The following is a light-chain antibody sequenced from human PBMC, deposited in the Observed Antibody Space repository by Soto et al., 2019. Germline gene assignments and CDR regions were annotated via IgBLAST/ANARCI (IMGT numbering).Light chain of an antibody. Sequence: QSVLTQPPSASGTPGRGVPFLVLGGTPTIGSNTVNWYQQLPGTAPKLLIYSNNQRPSEVPDRFSGSKSGTSASLAISGLQSEDEADYYCAAWDDSLNAWVFGGGTQLTVL. CDR1: TPTIGSNT. CDR2: SNN. CDR3: AAWDDSLNAWV. V-gene: IGLV1-44*01. J-gene: IGLJ3*02.